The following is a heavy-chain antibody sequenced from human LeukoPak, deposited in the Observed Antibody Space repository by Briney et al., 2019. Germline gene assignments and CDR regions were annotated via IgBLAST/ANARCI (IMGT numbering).Heavy chain of an antibody. CDR3: ARGGSYRSFDY. Sequence: SETLSLTCTVSGGSISSYYWSWIRQPPGKGLEWIGYIYYSGSTNYNPSPKSRVTISVDTSKNQFSLKLSSVTAADTAVYYCARGGSYRSFDYWGQGTLVTVSS. CDR2: IYYSGST. V-gene: IGHV4-59*01. CDR1: GGSISSYY. J-gene: IGHJ4*02. D-gene: IGHD3-16*02.